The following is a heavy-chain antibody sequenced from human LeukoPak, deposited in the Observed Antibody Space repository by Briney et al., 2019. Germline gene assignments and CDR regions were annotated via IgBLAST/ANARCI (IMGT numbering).Heavy chain of an antibody. Sequence: GGSLRLSCAASGYTFSRYGIHWVRQAPGKGLEWVADISYDGSTKYYADSVRGRFTISRDNSKNTLYLQMNSLRAEDTAVYYCAKDFGELLYGDSFDIWGQGTMVTVSS. D-gene: IGHD3-10*01. CDR1: GYTFSRYG. CDR3: AKDFGELLYGDSFDI. J-gene: IGHJ3*02. V-gene: IGHV3-30*18. CDR2: ISYDGSTK.